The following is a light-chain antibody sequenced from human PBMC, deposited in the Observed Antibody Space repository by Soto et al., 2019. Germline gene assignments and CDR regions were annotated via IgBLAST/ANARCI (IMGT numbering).Light chain of an antibody. Sequence: QSALTQPASVSGSPGQSITISCTGTSSDVGGYNYVSWYQQHPGKAPKLMIYEVSNRPSGVSNRFSGSKSGNTASLTISGLQAEYEADYYCSSYTSSILYVFGTGTKLTVL. J-gene: IGLJ1*01. CDR3: SSYTSSILYV. CDR2: EVS. V-gene: IGLV2-14*01. CDR1: SSDVGGYNY.